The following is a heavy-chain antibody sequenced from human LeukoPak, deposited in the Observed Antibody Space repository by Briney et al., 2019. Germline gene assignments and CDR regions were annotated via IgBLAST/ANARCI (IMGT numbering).Heavy chain of an antibody. CDR3: TKDGGSYSSGWYGYYYYYGMDV. J-gene: IGHJ6*02. CDR1: GFTFSSYA. V-gene: IGHV3-23*01. Sequence: GGSLRLSCAASGFTFSSYAMSWVRQAPGKGLEWVSAISGSGGSTYYADSVKGRFTISRDNSKNTLYLQMNSLRAEDTAVYYCTKDGGSYSSGWYGYYYYYGMDVWGQGTTVTVSS. CDR2: ISGSGGST. D-gene: IGHD6-19*01.